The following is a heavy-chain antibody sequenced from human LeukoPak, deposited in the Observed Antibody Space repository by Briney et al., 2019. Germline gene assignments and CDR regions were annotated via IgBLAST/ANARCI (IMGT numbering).Heavy chain of an antibody. V-gene: IGHV6-1*01. D-gene: IGHD3-16*01. Sequence: SQTLSLTCAISGDSVSSNSAAWNWIRQSPSRGLEWLGRTYYRSKWYNDYAVSVKSRITINPDTSKNQFSLQLNSVTPEDTAVYYCARDDFYDSPPLDAFDIWGQGTMVTVSS. CDR2: TYYRSKWYN. CDR1: GDSVSSNSAA. CDR3: ARDDFYDSPPLDAFDI. J-gene: IGHJ3*02.